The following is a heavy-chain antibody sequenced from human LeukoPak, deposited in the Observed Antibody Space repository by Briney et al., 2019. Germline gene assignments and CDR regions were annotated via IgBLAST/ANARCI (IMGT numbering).Heavy chain of an antibody. CDR1: GGSISSGGYY. CDR3: ARVLGANVVAAGVWFDP. CDR2: IYYSGST. V-gene: IGHV4-31*03. D-gene: IGHD2-15*01. J-gene: IGHJ5*02. Sequence: SETLSLTCTVSGGSISSGGYYWSWIRQHPGKGLEWIGYIYYSGSTYYNPSLKSRVTISVDTSKNQFSLKLSSVTAADTAVYYCARVLGANVVAAGVWFDPWGQGTLVTVPS.